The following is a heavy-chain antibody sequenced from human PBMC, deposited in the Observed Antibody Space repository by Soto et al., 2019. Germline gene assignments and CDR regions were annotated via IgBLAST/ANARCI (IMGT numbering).Heavy chain of an antibody. V-gene: IGHV4-30-4*01. Sequence: PSETLSLTCTVSGGSISSGDYYWGWIRQPPGKGLEWIGYIYYSGSTYYNPSLKSRVTISVDTSKNQFSLKLSSVTAADTAVYYCARGYSRIAAQLDYWGQGTLVTVSS. CDR2: IYYSGST. CDR1: GGSISSGDYY. CDR3: ARGYSRIAAQLDY. J-gene: IGHJ4*02. D-gene: IGHD6-25*01.